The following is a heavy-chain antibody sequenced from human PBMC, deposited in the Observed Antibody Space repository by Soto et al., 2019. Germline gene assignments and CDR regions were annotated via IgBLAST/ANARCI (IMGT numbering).Heavy chain of an antibody. Sequence: GESLKISFKGSLYSFTTYGIGWFRQMPRKGLEWMEIIYLGDPDTTYSPSFQGQVTIPSGASISTASLPWSSLKPSDTAMCYWAREYSSSLTEGYGMEVWGQGSTV. CDR2: IYLGDPDT. CDR3: AREYSSSLTEGYGMEV. V-gene: IGHV5-51*01. CDR1: LYSFTTYG. D-gene: IGHD6-6*01. J-gene: IGHJ6*01.